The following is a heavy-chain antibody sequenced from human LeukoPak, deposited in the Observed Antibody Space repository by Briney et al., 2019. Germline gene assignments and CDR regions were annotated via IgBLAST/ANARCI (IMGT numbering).Heavy chain of an antibody. CDR2: IYHSGST. CDR1: GGSISSSNW. J-gene: IGHJ4*02. V-gene: IGHV4-4*02. Sequence: SETLSLTCAVSGGSISSSNWWSWVRQPPGKGLEWIGEIYHSGSTNYNPSLKSRVTISVDKSKNQFSLKLSSVTAADTAVYYCARDFYDSSGYYWGYDYWGQGTLVTVSS. D-gene: IGHD3-22*01. CDR3: ARDFYDSSGYYWGYDY.